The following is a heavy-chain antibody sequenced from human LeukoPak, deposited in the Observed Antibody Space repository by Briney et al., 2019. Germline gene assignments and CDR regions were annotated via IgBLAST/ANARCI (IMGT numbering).Heavy chain of an antibody. Sequence: GGSLRLSCAASGFTFSSYAMSWVRQAPGKGLEWVSVIYSGGSTYYADSVKGRFTISRDNSKNTLYVQMNSLRAEDTAVYYCTSGTYYSPFDYWGQGTLVTVSS. CDR2: IYSGGST. CDR3: TSGTYYSPFDY. J-gene: IGHJ4*02. D-gene: IGHD3-10*01. CDR1: GFTFSSYA. V-gene: IGHV3-53*01.